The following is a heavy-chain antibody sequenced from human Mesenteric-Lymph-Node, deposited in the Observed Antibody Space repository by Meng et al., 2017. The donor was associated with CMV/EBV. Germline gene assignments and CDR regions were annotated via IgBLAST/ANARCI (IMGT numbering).Heavy chain of an antibody. V-gene: IGHV1-2*02. J-gene: IGHJ3*02. Sequence: ASVKVSCKASGYTFTGYYMHWVRQAPGQGLEWMGWINPNSGGTNYAQSFQGRVSMTRDTSINTAYMELSSLRSDDTAVYYCARASGDQLLLSDIWGQGTMVTVSS. D-gene: IGHD2-2*01. CDR1: GYTFTGYY. CDR2: INPNSGGT. CDR3: ARASGDQLLLSDI.